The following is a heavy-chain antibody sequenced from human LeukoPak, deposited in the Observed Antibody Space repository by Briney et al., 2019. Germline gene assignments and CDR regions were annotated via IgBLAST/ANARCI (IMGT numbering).Heavy chain of an antibody. D-gene: IGHD3-9*01. J-gene: IGHJ6*02. V-gene: IGHV1-18*01. CDR2: ISAYNGNT. CDR1: GYTFTSYG. CDR3: AREYPYYDILTDRGMDYYYGMDV. Sequence: GASVKVSCKASGYTFTSYGISWVRQAPGQGLEWMGWISAYNGNTNYAQELQGRVTMTTDTSTSTAYMELRSLRSDVTAVYYCAREYPYYDILTDRGMDYYYGMDVWGQGTTVTVSS.